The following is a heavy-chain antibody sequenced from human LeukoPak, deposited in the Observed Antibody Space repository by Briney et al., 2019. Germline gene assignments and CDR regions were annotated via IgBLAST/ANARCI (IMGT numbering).Heavy chain of an antibody. CDR3: ARGLETMVRRVISPDLDY. CDR1: GGSFSGYY. Sequence: SETLSLTCAVYGGSFSGYYWSWIRQPPGKGREWIGEINHSGSTNYNPSLKRRVTISVATSTNQFSLKLSSVTAADTAVYYCARGLETMVRRVISPDLDYWGQGTLVTVSS. D-gene: IGHD3-10*01. V-gene: IGHV4-34*01. CDR2: INHSGST. J-gene: IGHJ4*02.